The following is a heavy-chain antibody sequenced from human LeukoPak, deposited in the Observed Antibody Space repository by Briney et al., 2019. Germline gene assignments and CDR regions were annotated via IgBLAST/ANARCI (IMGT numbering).Heavy chain of an antibody. CDR1: GGSISSGGYY. CDR2: IYYSGST. J-gene: IGHJ3*02. Sequence: SETLSLTCTVSGGSISSGGYYWSWIRQHPGKGLEWIGYIYYSGSTYYNPSLKSRVTISVDTSKNQFSLKLSPVTAADTAVYYCARDYDYGGNSDAFDIWGQGTMVTVSS. V-gene: IGHV4-31*03. CDR3: ARDYDYGGNSDAFDI. D-gene: IGHD4-23*01.